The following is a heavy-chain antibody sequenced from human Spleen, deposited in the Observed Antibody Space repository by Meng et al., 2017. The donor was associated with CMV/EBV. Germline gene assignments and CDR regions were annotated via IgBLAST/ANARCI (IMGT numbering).Heavy chain of an antibody. D-gene: IGHD3-3*01. Sequence: GESLKISCAASGFTFSSYSMSWVRQGPGKGLEWVSVIYSGGNTYYADSVKGRFTISRDNSKNTLYLQMNSLRAEDTAVYYCARDIGVWSGDQYNGMDVWGQGTTVTVSS. CDR1: GFTFSSYS. CDR3: ARDIGVWSGDQYNGMDV. J-gene: IGHJ6*02. V-gene: IGHV3-53*01. CDR2: IYSGGNT.